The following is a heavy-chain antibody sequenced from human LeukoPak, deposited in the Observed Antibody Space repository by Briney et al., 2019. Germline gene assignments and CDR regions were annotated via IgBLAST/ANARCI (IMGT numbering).Heavy chain of an antibody. CDR3: VTRDIVVVPAALDY. D-gene: IGHD2-2*01. Sequence: SETLSLTCAVSGGSISSSNWWSWVRQPPGKGLEWIGEIYHSGSTNYNPSLKSRVTISVDKSKNQFSLKLSSVTAADTAVYYCVTRDIVVVPAALDYWGQGTLVTVSS. CDR2: IYHSGST. V-gene: IGHV4-4*02. J-gene: IGHJ4*02. CDR1: GGSISSSNW.